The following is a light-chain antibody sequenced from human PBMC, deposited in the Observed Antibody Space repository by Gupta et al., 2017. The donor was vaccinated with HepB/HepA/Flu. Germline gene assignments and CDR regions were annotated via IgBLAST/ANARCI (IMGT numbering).Light chain of an antibody. Sequence: QSVLTQPPSASGTPGQRVTISCSGSSSNIGSNTVNWYQQRPGTDHKLLIYSNNQRAPGVPVRFSGSKSGTSASLAIRGLQYEDEDDYYCAAWDDSLVVFGGGTKLTVL. V-gene: IGLV1-44*01. CDR3: AAWDDSLVV. CDR2: SNN. J-gene: IGLJ2*01. CDR1: SSNIGSNT.